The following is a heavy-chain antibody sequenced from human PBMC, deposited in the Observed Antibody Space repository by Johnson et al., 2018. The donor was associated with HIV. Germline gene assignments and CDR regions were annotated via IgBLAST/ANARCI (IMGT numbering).Heavy chain of an antibody. V-gene: IGHV3-30-3*01. D-gene: IGHD1-26*01. J-gene: IGHJ3*02. CDR3: AKMAGSYSSPVPFPVKKPREDAFDI. CDR2: ILYDGNNK. CDR1: GFIFSSYA. Sequence: QVQLVESGGGGVQPGRSLRLSCAASGFIFSSYAMHWVRQAPGKGLEWVAVILYDGNNKYYADSVKGRFTISRDNSKNTLYLQMNSLRAEDTAVYYCAKMAGSYSSPVPFPVKKPREDAFDIWDQGTMVTVSS.